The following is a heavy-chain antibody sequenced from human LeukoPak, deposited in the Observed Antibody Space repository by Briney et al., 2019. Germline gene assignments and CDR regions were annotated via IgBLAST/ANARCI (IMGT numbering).Heavy chain of an antibody. Sequence: PLETLSLTCTVSGGSVSSSSYYWGWIRQPPGKGLEWIGSIYYSGSTYYNPSLKSRVTISVDTSKNQFSLKLSSVTAADTAVYYCARGLVRDYYYYYGMDVWGQGTTVTVSS. CDR2: IYYSGST. D-gene: IGHD6-19*01. CDR3: ARGLVRDYYYYYGMDV. V-gene: IGHV4-39*01. CDR1: GGSVSSSSYY. J-gene: IGHJ6*02.